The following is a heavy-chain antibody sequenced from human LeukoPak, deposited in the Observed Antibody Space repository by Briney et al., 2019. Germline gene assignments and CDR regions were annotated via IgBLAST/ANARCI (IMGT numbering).Heavy chain of an antibody. D-gene: IGHD6-6*01. Sequence: ASVKVSCKASGYTFTGDFIHWVRQAPGQGLEWMGWINSDSGGTNYARKFQGRVTMTRDTSISTAYMELSSLRSDDTAVFCCARGNIATRRGENWFDPWGQGTLVTVSS. CDR2: INSDSGGT. J-gene: IGHJ5*02. V-gene: IGHV1-2*02. CDR3: ARGNIATRRGENWFDP. CDR1: GYTFTGDF.